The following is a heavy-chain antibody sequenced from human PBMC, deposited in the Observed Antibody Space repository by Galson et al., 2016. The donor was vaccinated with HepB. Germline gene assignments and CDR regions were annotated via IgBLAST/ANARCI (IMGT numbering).Heavy chain of an antibody. V-gene: IGHV4-39*01. CDR2: MHYSGSS. J-gene: IGHJ4*02. D-gene: IGHD2-21*02. CDR1: GVSISSSYYY. CDR3: ATSRVTGGRPFNY. Sequence: ETLSLTCNVSGVSISSSYYYWGWIRQPPGKGLGWIGNMHYSGSSYYNPSLRSRVTISVGTSKNQFSLKLSSVTVADTAVFYCATSRVTGGRPFNYWGQGTLVTVSS.